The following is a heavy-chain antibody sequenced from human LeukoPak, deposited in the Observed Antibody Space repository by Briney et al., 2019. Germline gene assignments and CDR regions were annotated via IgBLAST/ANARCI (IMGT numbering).Heavy chain of an antibody. CDR3: ARPDYYRGAESYGGDY. J-gene: IGHJ4*02. D-gene: IGHD3-10*01. CDR1: GFAFSSYA. Sequence: PGGSLRLSCVASGFAFSSYAMNWVRQAPGEGLEWVSYIGSDSDTIYADSVKGRFTISRDNAKNSLSLQMNSLRAEDTAVYYCARPDYYRGAESYGGDYWGQGTLVTVSS. CDR2: IGSDSDTI. V-gene: IGHV3-48*01.